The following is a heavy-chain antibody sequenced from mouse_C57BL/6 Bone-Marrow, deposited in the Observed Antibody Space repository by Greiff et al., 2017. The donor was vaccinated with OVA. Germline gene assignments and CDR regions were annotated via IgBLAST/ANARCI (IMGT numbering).Heavy chain of an antibody. J-gene: IGHJ3*01. CDR2: IDPSDSET. CDR3: ARWSSGPFAY. V-gene: IGHV1-52*01. D-gene: IGHD3-2*02. CDR1: GYTFTSYW. Sequence: QVQLQQSGAELVRPGSSVKLSCKASGYTFTSYWMHWVKQRPIQGLEWIGNIDPSDSETHYNQKFKDKATLTVDKSSSTAYMQLSSLTSEDSAVYYCARWSSGPFAYWGQGTLVTVSA.